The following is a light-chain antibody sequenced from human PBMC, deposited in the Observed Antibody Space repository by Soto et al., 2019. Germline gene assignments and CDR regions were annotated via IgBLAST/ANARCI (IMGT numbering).Light chain of an antibody. J-gene: IGLJ1*01. CDR2: DVS. Sequence: QSVLTQPASVSGSPGQSITISCTGTSSDVGGYNYVSWYQQHPGKAPKLMIYDVSNRPSGVSTRFSGSKSGNTASLTISGRQAEDDADYYCSSYTSSSTRVFGTGTKLTVL. V-gene: IGLV2-14*01. CDR1: SSDVGGYNY. CDR3: SSYTSSSTRV.